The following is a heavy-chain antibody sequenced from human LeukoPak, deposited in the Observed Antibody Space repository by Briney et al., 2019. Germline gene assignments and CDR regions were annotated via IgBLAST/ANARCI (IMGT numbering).Heavy chain of an antibody. CDR2: IRSVDDST. Sequence: PGRSLRPSCAPFGFTFRDFDVSWVRQAPGKGLEWVSEIRSVDDSTDYAVSVRGRFTMSRDTSKNTVHLQMNSLRPEDTAVYYCAKVSWAVTVPHSWGQGTLVTVSS. CDR1: GFTFRDFD. V-gene: IGHV3-23*01. J-gene: IGHJ5*02. CDR3: AKVSWAVTVPHS. D-gene: IGHD4-11*01.